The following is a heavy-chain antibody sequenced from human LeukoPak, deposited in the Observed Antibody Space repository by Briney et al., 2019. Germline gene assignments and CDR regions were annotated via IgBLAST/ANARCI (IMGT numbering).Heavy chain of an antibody. D-gene: IGHD3-22*01. CDR3: AHSYYYDSSGFVFDY. CDR2: IYWDDDK. Sequence: SGPTLVKPTQTLTLTCTFSGFSLSTSGVGVGWIRQPPGKALEWLAIIYWDDDKRHSPSLKSRLTITKDTSKNQVVLTMTNMDPVDTATYYCAHSYYYDSSGFVFDYWGQGTLVTVSS. CDR1: GFSLSTSGVG. V-gene: IGHV2-5*02. J-gene: IGHJ4*02.